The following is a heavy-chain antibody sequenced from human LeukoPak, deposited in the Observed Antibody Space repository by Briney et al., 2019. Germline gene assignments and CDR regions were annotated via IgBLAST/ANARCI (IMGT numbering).Heavy chain of an antibody. J-gene: IGHJ4*02. CDR1: GFTFSSYA. Sequence: PGGSLRLSCAASGFTFSSYAMSWVRQAPGKGLEWVSAISGSGGSTYYADSVKGRFTISRDNSKNTLYLQMNSLRAEDTAVYYCAKDTSDGYSYGTLDYWGQGALVTVSS. D-gene: IGHD5-18*01. CDR2: ISGSGGST. V-gene: IGHV3-23*01. CDR3: AKDTSDGYSYGTLDY.